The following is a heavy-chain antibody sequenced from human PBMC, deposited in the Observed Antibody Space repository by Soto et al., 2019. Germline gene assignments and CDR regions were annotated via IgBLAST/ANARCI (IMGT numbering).Heavy chain of an antibody. J-gene: IGHJ6*02. CDR3: ARQSSSYYYYYGMDV. Sequence: AETLSLTCTVSGGSISSSSYYWGWIRQPPGKGLEWIGSIYYSGSTYYNPSLKSRVTISVDTSKNQFSLKLSSVTAADTAVYYCARQSSSYYYYYGMDVWGQGTTLTVSS. V-gene: IGHV4-39*01. CDR2: IYYSGST. D-gene: IGHD6-6*01. CDR1: GGSISSSSYY.